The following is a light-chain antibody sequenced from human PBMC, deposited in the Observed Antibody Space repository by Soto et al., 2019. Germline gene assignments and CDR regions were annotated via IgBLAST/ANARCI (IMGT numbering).Light chain of an antibody. J-gene: IGLJ3*02. CDR1: TSDIGSNT. CDR3: EAWDDSLNGPV. Sequence: QSVLTQPPSASGTPGQKITISCSGGTSDIGSNTVNWYQQVPGTAPKLLIYANNQRASGVPDRFSGSKSGTSASLAISGLQSEDEADYYCEAWDDSLNGPVFGGGTNLTVL. CDR2: ANN. V-gene: IGLV1-44*01.